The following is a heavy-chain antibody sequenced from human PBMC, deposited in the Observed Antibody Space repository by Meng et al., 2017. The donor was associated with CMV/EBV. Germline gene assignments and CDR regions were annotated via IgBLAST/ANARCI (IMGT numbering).Heavy chain of an antibody. Sequence: VGPLGCGGGFGTAWGAPRIFLYSFWFHLEKLCHRLVPQASREGVGVVSAISGSGGSTYYADSVKGRFTISRDNSKNTLYLQMNSLRAEDTAVYYCAKDVGRNWNLVTYWGQGTLVTVSS. J-gene: IGHJ4*02. CDR3: AKDVGRNWNLVTY. D-gene: IGHD1-7*01. CDR2: ISGSGGST. V-gene: IGHV3-23*01. CDR1: FHLEKLC.